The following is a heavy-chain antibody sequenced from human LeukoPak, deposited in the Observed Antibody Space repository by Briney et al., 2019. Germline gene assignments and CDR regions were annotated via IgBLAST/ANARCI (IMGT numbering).Heavy chain of an antibody. J-gene: IGHJ4*02. V-gene: IGHV1-58*02. Sequence: GASVKVSCKASGFTFTSSSMQWVRQARGQRLEWIRWIAVGSGNTNYAQKFQGRVTITRDMSTSTAYMELSSLRSEDTAVYYCAAVFGSGYYYYFDYWGRGTLVTVSS. CDR2: IAVGSGNT. CDR1: GFTFTSSS. CDR3: AAVFGSGYYYYFDY. D-gene: IGHD3-22*01.